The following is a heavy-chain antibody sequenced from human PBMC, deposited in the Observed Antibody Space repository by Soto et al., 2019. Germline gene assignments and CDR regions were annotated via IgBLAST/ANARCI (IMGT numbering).Heavy chain of an antibody. CDR1: GGTFSSNP. D-gene: IGHD5-12*01. CDR2: TIPTFGAG. Sequence: ASVKVSCKASGGTFSSNPISWMRQAPGQGLEWMGGTIPTFGAGSYAQRFQGRLTITADKSTNTAYMELSSLRPEDTAVYYCARRQTSGYNRYFDSWGQGTLVTVS. CDR3: ARRQTSGYNRYFDS. V-gene: IGHV1-69*06. J-gene: IGHJ4*02.